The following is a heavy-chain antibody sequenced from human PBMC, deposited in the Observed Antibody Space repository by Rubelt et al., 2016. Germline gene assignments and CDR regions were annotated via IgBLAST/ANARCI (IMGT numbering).Heavy chain of an antibody. J-gene: IGHJ3*02. CDR2: IKSKTDGGTT. V-gene: IGHV3-15*01. D-gene: IGHD1-1*01. CDR3: TTGRNERTDAFDI. Sequence: IKSKTDGGTTDYAAPVKGRFTISRDDSKNTLYLQMNSLKTEDTAVYYCTTGRNERTDAFDIWGQGTMVTVSS.